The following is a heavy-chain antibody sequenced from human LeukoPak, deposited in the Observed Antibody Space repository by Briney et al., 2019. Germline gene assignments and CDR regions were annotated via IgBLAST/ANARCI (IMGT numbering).Heavy chain of an antibody. V-gene: IGHV3-7*01. CDR3: ARGVSVRVVGTATDFDY. Sequence: DSVKGRFTISRDNAKNSLYLQMNSLRAEDTAVYYCARGVSVRVVGTATDFDYWGQGTLVTVSS. J-gene: IGHJ4*02. D-gene: IGHD2-21*02.